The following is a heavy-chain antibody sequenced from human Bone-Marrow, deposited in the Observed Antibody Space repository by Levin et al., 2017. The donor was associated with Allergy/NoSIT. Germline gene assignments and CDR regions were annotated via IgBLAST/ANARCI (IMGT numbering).Heavy chain of an antibody. D-gene: IGHD3-3*02. Sequence: SGGSLRLSCAASDFIFDDYGMSWVRHVPGKGLEWIAGINWNGGGAVYADSLKGRFTISRDNDKNSVYLRIARLGAEDTATYHCARVVSRALAYNYYYGMDLWGQGTTVTVSS. CDR3: ARVVSRALAYNYYYGMDL. V-gene: IGHV3-20*01. CDR1: DFIFDDYG. J-gene: IGHJ6*01. CDR2: INWNGGGA.